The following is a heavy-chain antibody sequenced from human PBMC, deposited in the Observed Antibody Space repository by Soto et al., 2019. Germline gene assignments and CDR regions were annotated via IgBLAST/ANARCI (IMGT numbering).Heavy chain of an antibody. J-gene: IGHJ4*02. Sequence: QVQLQESGPGLVQPSQTLSLTCTVSGGSIGSGAYYWSWIRLHPGEGLEWIGYIFDSGTTYYNPSLKSRATISVDTSNNQFSLKLSSVTAADTAVYYCARDYSGYSLFDSWGQGILVTVSS. CDR1: GGSIGSGAYY. CDR3: ARDYSGYSLFDS. V-gene: IGHV4-31*03. D-gene: IGHD3-22*01. CDR2: IFDSGTT.